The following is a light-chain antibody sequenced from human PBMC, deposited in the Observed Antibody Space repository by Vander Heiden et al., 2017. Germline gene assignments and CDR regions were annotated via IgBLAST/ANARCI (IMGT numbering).Light chain of an antibody. V-gene: IGLV3-1*01. CDR3: QAWDSSSGV. CDR1: KLGNKY. J-gene: IGLJ2*01. Sequence: SYELTQPPSVSVSPGQTVSITCSGDKLGNKYVCWYQQKPGQSPVLVIYEDRKRTAGIPERFSGSNSGTTATLTIRGTQAGDEDDYYCQAWDSSSGVFGGGTKLTVV. CDR2: EDR.